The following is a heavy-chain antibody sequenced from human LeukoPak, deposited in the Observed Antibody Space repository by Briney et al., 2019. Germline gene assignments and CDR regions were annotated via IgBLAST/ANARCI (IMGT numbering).Heavy chain of an antibody. Sequence: SETLSLTCAVYGGSFSGYYWSWIRQPPGKGLEWIGEINHSGSTNYNPSLKSRVTISVDTSKNQFSLKLSCVTAADTAVYYCARGYCSGGSCYLFDYWGQGTLVTVSS. J-gene: IGHJ4*02. CDR1: GGSFSGYY. CDR2: INHSGST. V-gene: IGHV4-34*01. CDR3: ARGYCSGGSCYLFDY. D-gene: IGHD2-15*01.